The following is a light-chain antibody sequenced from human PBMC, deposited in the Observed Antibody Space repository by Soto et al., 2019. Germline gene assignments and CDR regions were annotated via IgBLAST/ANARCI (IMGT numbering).Light chain of an antibody. CDR3: QQYGRSPPIT. CDR1: QSVTSNY. CDR2: DAS. V-gene: IGKV3-20*01. J-gene: IGKJ5*01. Sequence: EIVLTQSPGTLSLSPGERATLSCRASQSVTSNYLAWYQQKVGQAPRLLIYDASSRVTGIPDRFTGSGSGTDFTLTISRLEPEDFAVYYCQQYGRSPPITFGLGTRLEIK.